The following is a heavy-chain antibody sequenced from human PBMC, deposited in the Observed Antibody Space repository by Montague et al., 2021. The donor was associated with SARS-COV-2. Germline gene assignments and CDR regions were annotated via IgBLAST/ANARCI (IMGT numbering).Heavy chain of an antibody. Sequence: SLRLSCAASGFTFSSYEMNWVRQAPGKGLEWVSYISSSGSTLYYADSVKGRFTISRDNAKNSLYLQMNSLRAEDTAVYYCARDGCSGGRCYSSWFDPWGQGTLVTVSS. CDR1: GFTFSSYE. CDR2: ISSSGSTL. J-gene: IGHJ5*02. D-gene: IGHD2-15*01. V-gene: IGHV3-48*03. CDR3: ARDGCSGGRCYSSWFDP.